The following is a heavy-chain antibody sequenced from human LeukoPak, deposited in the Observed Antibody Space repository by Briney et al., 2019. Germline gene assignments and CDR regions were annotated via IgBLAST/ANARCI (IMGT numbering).Heavy chain of an antibody. V-gene: IGHV4-4*02. CDR2: IYYSGST. Sequence: PGGSLRLSCVASGFPFSNYWMSWVRQAPGKGLEWIGSIYYSGSTYYNPSLKSRVTISVDTSKNQFSLKLSSVTAADTAVYYCARDRYSSSSLDYWGQGTLVTVSS. J-gene: IGHJ4*02. CDR1: GFPFSNYW. D-gene: IGHD6-13*01. CDR3: ARDRYSSSSLDY.